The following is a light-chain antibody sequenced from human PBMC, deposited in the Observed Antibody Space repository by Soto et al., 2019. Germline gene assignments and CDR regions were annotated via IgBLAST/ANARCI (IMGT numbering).Light chain of an antibody. V-gene: IGLV3-21*04. Sequence: SYELTQPPSVSVAPGKTARISCERIDSGSKSVHWYQQKPGQAPVLVIYYDSARPSGIPERFSGSNAGNTATLTISTVEAGDEADYYCQVWDRSSDHRVVFGGGTQLTVL. CDR3: QVWDRSSDHRVV. CDR2: YDS. J-gene: IGLJ2*01. CDR1: DSGSKS.